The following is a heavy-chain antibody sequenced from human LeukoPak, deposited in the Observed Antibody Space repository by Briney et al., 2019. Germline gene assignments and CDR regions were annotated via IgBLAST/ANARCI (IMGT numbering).Heavy chain of an antibody. J-gene: IGHJ4*02. CDR2: IYYSGST. CDR3: ARHSYSSGWIIDY. Sequence: SETLSLTCTVSGGSISSSSYYWGWIRQPPGKGLEWIGSIYYSGSTYYNPSLKSRVTISVDTSKNQFSLKLSSVTAADTAVYYCARHSYSSGWIIDYWGQGTLVTVSS. CDR1: GGSISSSSYY. D-gene: IGHD6-19*01. V-gene: IGHV4-39*01.